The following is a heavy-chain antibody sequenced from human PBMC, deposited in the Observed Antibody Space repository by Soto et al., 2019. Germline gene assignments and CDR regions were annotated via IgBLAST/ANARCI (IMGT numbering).Heavy chain of an antibody. CDR1: GYTFTGYY. CDR3: ARERDGKTEHSNYYSYGMDV. D-gene: IGHD4-4*01. V-gene: IGHV1-2*04. CDR2: INPNSGGT. Sequence: ASVKVSCKASGYTFTGYYMHWVRQAPGQGLEWMGWINPNSGGTNYAQKFQGWVTMTRDTSISTAYMELSRLRSDDTAVYYCARERDGKTEHSNYYSYGMDVWGKGTTVTVSS. J-gene: IGHJ6*04.